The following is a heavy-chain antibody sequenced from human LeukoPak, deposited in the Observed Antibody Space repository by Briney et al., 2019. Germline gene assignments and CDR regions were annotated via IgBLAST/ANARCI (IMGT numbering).Heavy chain of an antibody. V-gene: IGHV3-21*01. D-gene: IGHD3-10*01. Sequence: GGSLRLSCAASGFTFSSYSMNWVRQAPGKGLGWVSSISSSSSYIYYADSVKGRFTISRDNAKNSLYLQMNSLRAEDTAVYYCARDEYGSGSYLLSFDYWGQGTLVTVSS. CDR2: ISSSSSYI. CDR3: ARDEYGSGSYLLSFDY. CDR1: GFTFSSYS. J-gene: IGHJ4*02.